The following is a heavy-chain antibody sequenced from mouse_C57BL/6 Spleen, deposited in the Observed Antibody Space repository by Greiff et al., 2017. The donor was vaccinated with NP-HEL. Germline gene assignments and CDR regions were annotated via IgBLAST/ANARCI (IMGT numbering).Heavy chain of an antibody. V-gene: IGHV1-69*01. CDR3: ARSLFDY. CDR1: GYTFTSYW. Sequence: VQLQQPGAELVMPGASVKLSCKASGYTFTSYWMHWVKQRPGQGLEWIGEIDPSDSYTNYNQKFKGKSTLTVDKSSSTAYMQLSSLTSEGSTVYYCARSLFDYWGQGTTLTVSS. CDR2: IDPSDSYT. J-gene: IGHJ2*01.